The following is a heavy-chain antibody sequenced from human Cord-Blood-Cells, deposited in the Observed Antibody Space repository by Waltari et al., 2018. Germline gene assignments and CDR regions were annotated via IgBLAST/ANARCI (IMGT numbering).Heavy chain of an antibody. CDR3: ARDGMDV. V-gene: IGHV1-69*01. CDR2: IIPIFGTA. J-gene: IGHJ6*02. Sequence: QVQLVQSGAEVTKPGSSVKVACKDSGGTIRRYAISWVRQAPGQGLVWMGGIIPIFGTANYAQKFQGRVTITADESTSTADMGLSSLRSEDTAVYYCARDGMDVWGQGTTVTVSS. CDR1: GGTIRRYA.